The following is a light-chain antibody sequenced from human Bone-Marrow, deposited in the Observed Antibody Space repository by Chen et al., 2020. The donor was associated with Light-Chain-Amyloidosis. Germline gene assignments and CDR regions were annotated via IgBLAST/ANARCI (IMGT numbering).Light chain of an antibody. V-gene: IGLV2-14*01. CDR2: DVS. CDR1: SSDVGGYNY. Sequence: QSPLTHPASVSGSPGQSRTISCTGTSSDVGGYNYVSWYQQHPGKAPKLMIYDVSNRPSGVSNRFSGSKSGNTASLTISGLQAEDEADYYCSSYTSSSTVVFGGGTKLTVL. J-gene: IGLJ2*01. CDR3: SSYTSSSTVV.